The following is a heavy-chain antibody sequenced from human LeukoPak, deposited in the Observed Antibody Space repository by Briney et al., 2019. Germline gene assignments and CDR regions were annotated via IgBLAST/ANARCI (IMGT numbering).Heavy chain of an antibody. Sequence: GRSLRLSCAASGFTFSDYYMSWIRQAPGKGLEWVSYISSSGSTIYYADSVKGRFTISRDNAKNSLYLQMNSLRAEDTAVYYCAREYYDILTGYSSHWYFDLWGRGTLVTVSS. CDR2: ISSSGSTI. D-gene: IGHD3-9*01. J-gene: IGHJ2*01. CDR1: GFTFSDYY. V-gene: IGHV3-11*01. CDR3: AREYYDILTGYSSHWYFDL.